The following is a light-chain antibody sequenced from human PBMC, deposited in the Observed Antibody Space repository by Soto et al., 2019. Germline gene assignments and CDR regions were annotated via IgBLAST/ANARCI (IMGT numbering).Light chain of an antibody. CDR3: QQYKSVSLLT. V-gene: IGKV1-5*03. CDR2: KAS. Sequence: DIHMTQSPSTRSASVGDRVTITCRASQSISTWLAWYQQKPGKAPKLLIYKASSLESGVPSRFSGSGSGTEFTLTISSLQPDDFATYYCQQYKSVSLLTFGGGTKVDIK. J-gene: IGKJ4*01. CDR1: QSISTW.